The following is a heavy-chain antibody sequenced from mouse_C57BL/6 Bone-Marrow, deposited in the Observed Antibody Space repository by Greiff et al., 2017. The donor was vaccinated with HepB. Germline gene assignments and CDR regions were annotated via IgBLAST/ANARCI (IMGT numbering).Heavy chain of an antibody. CDR2: INPSTGGT. V-gene: IGHV1-42*01. CDR3: ARSFITTVRGDY. CDR1: GYSFTGYY. D-gene: IGHD1-1*01. Sequence: EVQLQQSGPELVKPGASVKISCKASGYSFTGYYMNWVKQSPEKSLEWIGEINPSTGGTNYNQKFKAKATLTVDKSSSTAYMQLKSLTSEDSAVYYCARSFITTVRGDYWGQGTTLTVSS. J-gene: IGHJ2*01.